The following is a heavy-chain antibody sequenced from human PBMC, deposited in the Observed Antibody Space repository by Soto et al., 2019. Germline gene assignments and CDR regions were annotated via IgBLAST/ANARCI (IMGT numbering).Heavy chain of an antibody. D-gene: IGHD4-17*01. CDR1: DGSFSGYY. Sequence: PSETLSLTCAVFDGSFSGYYWSRIRQPPGKGLEWIGEINHSGSTNYNPSLKSRVTISVDTSKNQFSLKLSSVTAADTAVYYCARGGKTTVTLIEYWGQGTLVTVSS. J-gene: IGHJ4*02. CDR3: ARGGKTTVTLIEY. V-gene: IGHV4-34*01. CDR2: INHSGST.